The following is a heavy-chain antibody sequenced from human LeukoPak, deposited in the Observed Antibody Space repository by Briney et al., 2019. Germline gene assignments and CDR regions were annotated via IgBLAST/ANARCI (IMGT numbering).Heavy chain of an antibody. CDR3: AHSKMGLLILYYFDY. V-gene: IGHV2-5*02. J-gene: IGHJ4*02. CDR1: GFSLRTSGVG. CDR2: LYWDDDK. D-gene: IGHD1-7*01. Sequence: SGPTLVKPPQALTLTFTFSGFSLRTSGVGVGWIRQPPGKALEWLALLYWDDDKRYSPSLKSRLTITKDTSKNQVVLTMTNMDPVDTATYYCAHSKMGLLILYYFDYWGQGTLVTVSS.